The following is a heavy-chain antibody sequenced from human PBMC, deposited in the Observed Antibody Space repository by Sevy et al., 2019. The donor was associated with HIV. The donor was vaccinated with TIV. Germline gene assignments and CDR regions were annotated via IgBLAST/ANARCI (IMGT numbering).Heavy chain of an antibody. CDR3: ARIDYYDSSGYFDY. D-gene: IGHD3-22*01. Sequence: SEALSLTCTVSGDSISSYYWSWIRQPPGKGLEWIGYIYYSGSTNYNPSLKSRVTISVDTSKNQFSLKLSSVTAADTAVYYCARIDYYDSSGYFDYWGQGTLVTVSS. V-gene: IGHV4-59*01. J-gene: IGHJ4*02. CDR2: IYYSGST. CDR1: GDSISSYY.